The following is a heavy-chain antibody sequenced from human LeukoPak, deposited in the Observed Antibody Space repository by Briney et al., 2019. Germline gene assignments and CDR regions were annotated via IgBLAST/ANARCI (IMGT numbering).Heavy chain of an antibody. CDR3: ARGSVIYCSSSSCYTWFDP. Sequence: ASVKVSCKASGYTFTSYGISWVRQAPGQGLEWMGWISAYNGNTNYAQKLQGRVTMTTDTSTNTAYMELRSLRSDDTAMYYCARGSVIYCSSSSCYTWFDPWGQGTLVTVSS. J-gene: IGHJ5*02. D-gene: IGHD2-2*02. CDR1: GYTFTSYG. V-gene: IGHV1-18*01. CDR2: ISAYNGNT.